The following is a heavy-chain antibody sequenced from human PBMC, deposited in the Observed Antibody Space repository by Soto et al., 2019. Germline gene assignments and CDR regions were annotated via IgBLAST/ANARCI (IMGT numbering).Heavy chain of an antibody. J-gene: IGHJ6*02. D-gene: IGHD4-17*01. V-gene: IGHV3-33*01. CDR3: ARSTTVTSNYYGMDV. Sequence: GGSLRLSCAASGFTFSSYGMHWVRQAPGKGLEWVAVIWYDGSNKYYADSVKGRFTISRDNSKNTLYLQMNSLRAEDTAVYYCARSTTVTSNYYGMDVWGQGTTVTVSS. CDR2: IWYDGSNK. CDR1: GFTFSSYG.